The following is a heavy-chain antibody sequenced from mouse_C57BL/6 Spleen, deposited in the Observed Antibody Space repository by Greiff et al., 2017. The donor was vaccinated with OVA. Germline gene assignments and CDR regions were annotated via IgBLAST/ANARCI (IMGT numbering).Heavy chain of an antibody. CDR3: ARSHNTAVVATGTRYFDY. CDR2: IFPRDGST. D-gene: IGHD1-1*01. CDR1: GYTFTSYD. Sequence: QVQLQQSGPELVKPGASVKLSCKASGYTFTSYDINWVKQRPGQGLEWIGWIFPRDGSTKYNEKFKGKATLTVDTSSSTAYMPLNSLTSEDSAVYFCARSHNTAVVATGTRYFDYWGQGTTLTVSS. V-gene: IGHV1-85*01. J-gene: IGHJ2*01.